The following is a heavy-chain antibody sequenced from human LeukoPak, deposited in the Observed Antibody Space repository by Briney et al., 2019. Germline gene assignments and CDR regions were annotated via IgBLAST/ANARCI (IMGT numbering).Heavy chain of an antibody. J-gene: IGHJ5*02. CDR2: ISXYNVNX. CDR3: ARWLAVAGQNWFDP. Sequence: ASMKVSCKASGYTFFSXXXTWVRXXPGQXXXXXXWISXYNVNXXXXXXXXXXXXXTXDXSXXTXXMELXSLRSDDTAVYYCARWLAVAGQNWFDPWGQGTLVTVSS. CDR1: GYTFFSXX. D-gene: IGHD6-19*01. V-gene: IGHV1-18*01.